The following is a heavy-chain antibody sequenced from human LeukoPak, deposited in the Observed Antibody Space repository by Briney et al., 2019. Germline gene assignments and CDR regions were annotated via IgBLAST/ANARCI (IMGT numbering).Heavy chain of an antibody. CDR1: GFTFSSYS. V-gene: IGHV3-48*01. Sequence: GGTLRLSCAASGFTFSSYSMNWVRQAPGKGLEWVSYISSSSSTIYYADSVKGRFTISRDNAKNSLYLQMNSLRAEDTAVYYCARDRYFDWLLSPDAFDIWGQGTMVTVSS. J-gene: IGHJ3*02. CDR3: ARDRYFDWLLSPDAFDI. D-gene: IGHD3-9*01. CDR2: ISSSSSTI.